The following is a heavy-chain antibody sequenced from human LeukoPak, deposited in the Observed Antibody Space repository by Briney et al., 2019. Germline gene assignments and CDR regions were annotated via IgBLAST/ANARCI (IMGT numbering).Heavy chain of an antibody. Sequence: GESLKISCKGSGYSFTSYWIGWVRQMPGKGLEWMGIIYPGDSDTRYSPSFQGQVTISADKSISTAYLQWSSLKASDTAMYYCAREAYDFWSGYYFDYWGQGTLVTVSS. CDR2: IYPGDSDT. V-gene: IGHV5-51*01. D-gene: IGHD3-3*01. J-gene: IGHJ4*02. CDR1: GYSFTSYW. CDR3: AREAYDFWSGYYFDY.